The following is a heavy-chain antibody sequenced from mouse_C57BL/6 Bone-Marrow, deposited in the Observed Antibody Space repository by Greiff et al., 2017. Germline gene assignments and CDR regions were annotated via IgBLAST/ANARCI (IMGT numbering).Heavy chain of an antibody. J-gene: IGHJ3*01. CDR3: AREEEGWCAY. V-gene: IGHV1-72*01. Sequence: VQLQQPGAELVKPGAPVKLSCKASGYTFTSYWMHWVKQRPGRGFEWIGRIDPNSGGTKYNEKFKSKATLTVDKPSSTAYMQLSSLTSEDSAVYYCAREEEGWCAYWGQGTLVTVSA. CDR1: GYTFTSYW. CDR2: IDPNSGGT.